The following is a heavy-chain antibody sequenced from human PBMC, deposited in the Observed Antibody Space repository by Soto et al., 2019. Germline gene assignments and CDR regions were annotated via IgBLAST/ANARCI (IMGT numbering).Heavy chain of an antibody. D-gene: IGHD2-15*01. V-gene: IGHV1-69*05. J-gene: IGHJ5*02. CDR1: GGTFSSYA. CDR2: IIPIFGTA. Sequence: QVQLVQSGAEVKKPGSSVKVSCKASGGTFSSYAISWVRQAPGQGLEWMGGIIPIFGTANYAQKFQGRVTITXXDXAXXAGMGLGTLCTDDMARYQPAEDAPEGVEAATWVAPWGQGAMDVVST. CDR3: AEDAPEGVEAATWVAP.